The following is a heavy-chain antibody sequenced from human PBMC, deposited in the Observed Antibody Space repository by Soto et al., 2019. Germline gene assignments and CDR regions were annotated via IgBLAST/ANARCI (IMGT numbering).Heavy chain of an antibody. V-gene: IGHV1-69*13. CDR1: GGALTNHV. D-gene: IGHD2-2*01. CDR2: IIPIFGTT. CDR3: ARDRLLPVSPSIECSILDS. Sequence: GASVKVSCKVSGGALTNHVINWLRQAPGQGLEWVGAIIPIFGTTRYGENFQDRVRFFADESANSVYMELTSLRSEDTAVYYCARDRLLPVSPSIECSILDSWGQGNPVPVSS. J-gene: IGHJ5*01.